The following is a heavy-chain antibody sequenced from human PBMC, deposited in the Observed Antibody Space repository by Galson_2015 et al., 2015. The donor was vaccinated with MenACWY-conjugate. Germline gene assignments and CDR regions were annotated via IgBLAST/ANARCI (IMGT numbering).Heavy chain of an antibody. Sequence: CAISGDSVSSNSAAWNWIRQSPSRGLEWLGRTYYRSKWYSDYAVSVKSRITINPDTSKNQFSLQLNSVTPEDTAVYYCARDLGAATFPAWFDPWGQGTLVTVSS. J-gene: IGHJ5*02. V-gene: IGHV6-1*01. D-gene: IGHD2-15*01. CDR3: ARDLGAATFPAWFDP. CDR1: GDSVSSNSAA. CDR2: TYYRSKWYS.